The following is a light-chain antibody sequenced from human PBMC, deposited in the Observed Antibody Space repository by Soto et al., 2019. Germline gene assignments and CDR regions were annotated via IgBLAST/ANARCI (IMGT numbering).Light chain of an antibody. J-gene: IGLJ1*01. V-gene: IGLV2-14*03. CDR3: SSYTSRNTEV. CDR1: SSDIGGYNY. Sequence: QSVLTQPASVSGSPGQSITISCTGTSSDIGGYNYVSWYQQQPGKAPKLMIYNVSDRPSGVSNRFSASKSGNTASLTISGRQAEDEADYYCSSYTSRNTEVFGTGTKLTVL. CDR2: NVS.